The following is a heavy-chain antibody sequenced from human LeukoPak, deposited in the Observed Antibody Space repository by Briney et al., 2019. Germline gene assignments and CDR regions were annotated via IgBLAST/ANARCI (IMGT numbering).Heavy chain of an antibody. D-gene: IGHD3-22*01. CDR3: ARLNPRYYYDSSGYYPREFDY. J-gene: IGHJ4*02. CDR2: IYYSGNT. CDR1: GGSISSTSYN. Sequence: PSETLSLTCTVSGGSISSTSYNWGWIRQPPGKGLEWIGSIYYSGNTYYNPSLKSRGTISVDTSKNQFSLKLSSVTAADTAVYYCARLNPRYYYDSSGYYPREFDYWGQGTLVTVSS. V-gene: IGHV4-39*01.